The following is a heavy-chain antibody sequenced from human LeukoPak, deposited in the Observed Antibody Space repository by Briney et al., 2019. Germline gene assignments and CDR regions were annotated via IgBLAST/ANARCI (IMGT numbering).Heavy chain of an antibody. CDR1: GFTFSSYE. V-gene: IGHV3-48*03. CDR2: ISSSGSTI. D-gene: IGHD6-6*01. CDR3: ARGNQLNLAARPTDY. J-gene: IGHJ4*02. Sequence: GGSLRLSCAGSGFTFSSYEMNWVRQAPGKELEWVSYISSSGSTIYYADSVKGRFTSSRDNAKNSLYLQMNSLRAEDTAVYYCARGNQLNLAARPTDYWGQGTLVTVSS.